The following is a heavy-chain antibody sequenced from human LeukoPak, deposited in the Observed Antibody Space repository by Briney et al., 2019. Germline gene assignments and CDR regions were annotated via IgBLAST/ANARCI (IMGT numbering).Heavy chain of an antibody. J-gene: IGHJ6*03. V-gene: IGHV3-33*06. Sequence: GRSLRLSCAASGFTFSSYGMHWVRQAPGKGLEWVAVIWYDGSNKYYADSVKGRFTISRDNSKNTLYLQMNSLRAEDTAVYYCAKSAAGFWSGYDYYYMDVWGKGTTVTVS. CDR2: IWYDGSNK. D-gene: IGHD3-3*01. CDR3: AKSAAGFWSGYDYYYMDV. CDR1: GFTFSSYG.